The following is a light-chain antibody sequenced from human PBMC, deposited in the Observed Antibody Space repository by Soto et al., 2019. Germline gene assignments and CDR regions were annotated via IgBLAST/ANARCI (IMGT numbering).Light chain of an antibody. V-gene: IGLV1-44*01. J-gene: IGLJ2*01. CDR2: SNN. CDR3: SSYTTSSTVV. CDR1: SSNIGSNT. Sequence: QSVLTQPPSASGTPGQSVTVSCSGSSSNIGSNTVTWYQQLPGTPPILLLYSNNLRSSGVPDRFSGSRSGTSASLAISGLQAEDEADYYCSSYTTSSTVVFGGGTKVTVL.